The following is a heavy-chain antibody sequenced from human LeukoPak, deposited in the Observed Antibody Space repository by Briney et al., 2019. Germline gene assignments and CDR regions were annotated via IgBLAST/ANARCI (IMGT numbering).Heavy chain of an antibody. CDR3: ARHYDSSGYYYGLDS. CDR1: GGSISSYY. D-gene: IGHD3-22*01. V-gene: IGHV4-59*01. CDR2: IYYSGST. J-gene: IGHJ4*02. Sequence: SETLSLTCAVSGGSISSYYWSWIRQPPGKGLEWIGYIYYSGSTNYNPSLKSRVTISVDTSKNQFSLKLSSVTAADTAVYYCARHYDSSGYYYGLDSWGQGTLVTVSS.